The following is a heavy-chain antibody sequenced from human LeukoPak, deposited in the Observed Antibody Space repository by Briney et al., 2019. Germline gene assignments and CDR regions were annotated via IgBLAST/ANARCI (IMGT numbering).Heavy chain of an antibody. CDR2: ISSSGSTI. V-gene: IGHV3-48*03. CDR1: GFTFSSYE. Sequence: GGSLRLSCAAPGFTFSSYEMNWVRQAPGKGLEWVSYISSSGSTIYYADSVKGRFTISRDNAKNSLYLQMNSLRAEDTAVYYCARVSPVLWFGDWGQGTLVTVSS. CDR3: ARVSPVLWFGD. J-gene: IGHJ4*02. D-gene: IGHD3-10*01.